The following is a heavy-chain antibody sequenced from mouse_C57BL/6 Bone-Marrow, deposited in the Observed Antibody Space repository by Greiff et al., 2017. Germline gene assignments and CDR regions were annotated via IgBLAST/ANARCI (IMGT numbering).Heavy chain of an antibody. CDR2: ISAGASYT. CDR1: GFTFSSYA. J-gene: IGHJ4*01. CDR3: ARSLTSLIGDC. V-gene: IGHV5-4*03. D-gene: IGHD2-14*01. Sequence: EVKLVESGGGLVKPGGSLKLSCAASGFTFSSYAMSWVRQTPEKRLEWVANISAGASYTSYPDNVKGRFTISRDNAKNNLYLQMRHLKSEDTAMYYCARSLTSLIGDCWGQGTTVTVSS.